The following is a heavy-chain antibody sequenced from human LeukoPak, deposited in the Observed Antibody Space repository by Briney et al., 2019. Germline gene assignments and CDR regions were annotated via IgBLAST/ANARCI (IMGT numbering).Heavy chain of an antibody. CDR1: GFTFSRHW. Sequence: GGSLRLSCAVSGFTFSRHWMSWVRQAPGKGLEWLANMKQDGSEKYYGDSVEGRFTISRDNAKNSLYLQMNSLRAEDTAVYYCARSYYGSGTSYGMDVWGQGTTVTVSS. CDR3: ARSYYGSGTSYGMDV. CDR2: MKQDGSEK. D-gene: IGHD3-10*01. J-gene: IGHJ6*02. V-gene: IGHV3-7*01.